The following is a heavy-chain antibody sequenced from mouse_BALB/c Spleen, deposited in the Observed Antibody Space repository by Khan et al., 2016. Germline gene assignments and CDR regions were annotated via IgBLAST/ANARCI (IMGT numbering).Heavy chain of an antibody. J-gene: IGHJ4*01. CDR1: GYAFSSYW. CDR3: ARHGSSYDYDAMDY. V-gene: IGHV1-80*01. CDR2: IYPGDGDT. Sequence: QVQLQQSGAELVRPGSSVKISCKASGYAFSSYWMNWVKQRPGQGLEWIGQIYPGDGDTNYNGKFKGKATLTADKSSSTAYMQLSSLTSEDSAVYFCARHGSSYDYDAMDYWGQGTSVTVSS. D-gene: IGHD1-1*01.